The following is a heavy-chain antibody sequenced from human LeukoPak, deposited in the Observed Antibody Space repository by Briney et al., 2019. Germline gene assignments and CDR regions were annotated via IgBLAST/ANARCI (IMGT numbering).Heavy chain of an antibody. D-gene: IGHD6-19*01. Sequence: GRSLRLSCAASGFTFDNCAMNWVRQLPGKGLEWISLISWNSGTIGYADSVKGRFTISRDNANNFLYLQMNSLRAEDTALYYCARAYKDRSLAGKKEFFQHWGQGTLVTVSS. J-gene: IGHJ1*01. V-gene: IGHV3-9*01. CDR3: ARAYKDRSLAGKKEFFQH. CDR2: ISWNSGTI. CDR1: GFTFDNCA.